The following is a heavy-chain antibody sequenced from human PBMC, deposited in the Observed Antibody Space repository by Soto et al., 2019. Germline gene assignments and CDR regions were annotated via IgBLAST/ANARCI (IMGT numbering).Heavy chain of an antibody. CDR2: ISYDGNNK. V-gene: IGHV3-30*03. Sequence: GGPLRLSCAASGFDFSRRGMHLVRQAPGRGLEWVAVISYDGNNKDYADSVEGRLTISRDNSRNTLDLQMNSLRVDDTAVYYCARDGGNGYQPPGYYCYGHDVWGQGTSVPVSS. CDR1: GFDFSRRG. D-gene: IGHD6-25*01. CDR3: ARDGGNGYQPPGYYCYGHDV. J-gene: IGHJ6*02.